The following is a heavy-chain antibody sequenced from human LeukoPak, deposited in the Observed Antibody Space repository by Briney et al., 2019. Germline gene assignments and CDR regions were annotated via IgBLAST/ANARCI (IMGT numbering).Heavy chain of an antibody. V-gene: IGHV4-59*01. CDR1: GGSISSYY. CDR3: ARDRDRDGSPDGFDY. D-gene: IGHD5-24*01. J-gene: IGHJ4*02. CDR2: IYYSGST. Sequence: SETLSLTCTVSGGSISSYYWSWIRQPPGKGLEWIGYIYYSGSTNYNPSLKSRVTISVDTSKNQFSLKLSSVTAADTAVYYCARDRDRDGSPDGFDYWGQGTLLTVSS.